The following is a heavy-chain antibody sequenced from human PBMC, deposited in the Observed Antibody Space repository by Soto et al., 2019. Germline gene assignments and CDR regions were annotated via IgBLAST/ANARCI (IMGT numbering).Heavy chain of an antibody. Sequence: QVQLAELGGGVVQPGRSLRLSCAASGFSFSSYGIHWVRQAPGKGLEWVAVVSNEGSIQYYADSVKGRFTISRDNSENTVFLQMNSLRSEDTAVYYCAKEGGTLGTSASYGFDYWGQGSRVTVSS. CDR1: GFSFSSYG. D-gene: IGHD3-16*01. V-gene: IGHV3-30*18. J-gene: IGHJ4*02. CDR3: AKEGGTLGTSASYGFDY. CDR2: VSNEGSIQ.